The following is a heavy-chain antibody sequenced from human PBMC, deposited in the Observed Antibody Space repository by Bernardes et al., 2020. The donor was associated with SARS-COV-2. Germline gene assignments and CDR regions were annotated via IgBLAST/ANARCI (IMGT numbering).Heavy chain of an antibody. D-gene: IGHD3-3*01. Sequence: TLSLTCTVSGGSISRGDYYWSWIRQHPGKGLEWIGYIYYSGSTYYNPSLKSRVTISVDTSKNQFSLKLSSVTAADTAVYYCARGIPQSITIFGVVIPGNWFDPWGQGTLVTVSS. CDR3: ARGIPQSITIFGVVIPGNWFDP. CDR2: IYYSGST. CDR1: GGSISRGDYY. J-gene: IGHJ5*02. V-gene: IGHV4-31*03.